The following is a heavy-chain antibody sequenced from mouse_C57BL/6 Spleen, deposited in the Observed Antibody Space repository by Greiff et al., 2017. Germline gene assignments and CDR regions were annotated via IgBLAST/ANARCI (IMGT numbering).Heavy chain of an antibody. CDR2: ISSGSSTI. CDR1: GFTFSDYG. Sequence: EVQVVESGGGLVKPGGSLKLSCAASGFTFSDYGMHWVRQAPEEGLEWVAYISSGSSTIYYADTVKGRFTISRDNAKNTLFLQMTSLWSEDTAMYYCASAYGSSPAGFAYWGQGTLVTVSA. J-gene: IGHJ3*01. V-gene: IGHV5-17*01. CDR3: ASAYGSSPAGFAY. D-gene: IGHD1-1*01.